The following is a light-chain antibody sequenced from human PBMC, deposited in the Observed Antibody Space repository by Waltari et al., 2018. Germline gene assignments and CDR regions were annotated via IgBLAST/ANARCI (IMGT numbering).Light chain of an antibody. Sequence: EIVMTRSQASLAVPLGERATITSKSWQWVLASSTNKNYLAWYQQKPGQPPKLPISWASTRESGVPDRFSGSGSGTDFTLTISSLEAEDVAVYYCHQYERLPLTFGEGTKVELK. J-gene: IGKJ4*02. CDR1: QWVLASSTNKNY. CDR2: WAS. V-gene: IGKV4-1*01. CDR3: HQYERLPLT.